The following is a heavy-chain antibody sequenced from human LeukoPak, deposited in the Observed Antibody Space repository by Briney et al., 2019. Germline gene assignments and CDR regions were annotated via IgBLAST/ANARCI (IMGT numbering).Heavy chain of an antibody. CDR2: TFYRSKWHN. V-gene: IGHV6-1*01. CDR3: ARGDYTSGSYYQVVDY. D-gene: IGHD3-10*01. Sequence: SQTLSLTFAISGDRVSSNSAAWNWIRQSPSRGLEWLGSTFYRSKWHNDYAVSVKSRITINPDTSKNQFSLQLNSVTPEDTAIYYCARGDYTSGSYYQVVDYWGQGTLVTVSS. J-gene: IGHJ4*02. CDR1: GDRVSSNSAA.